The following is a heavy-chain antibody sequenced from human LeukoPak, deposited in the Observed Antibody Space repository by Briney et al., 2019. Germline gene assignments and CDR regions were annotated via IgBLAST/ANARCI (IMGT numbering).Heavy chain of an antibody. CDR3: ARSGSSIVGAYYYGMDV. CDR2: IKQDGSEK. V-gene: IGHV3-7*01. J-gene: IGHJ6*02. D-gene: IGHD3-22*01. CDR1: GFTFSSYW. Sequence: PGGSLRLSCAASGFTFSSYWMSWVRQAPGKGLEWVANIKQDGSEKYYVDSVKGRFTISRDNAKNSLYLQMNSLRAEDTAVHYCARSGSSIVGAYYYGMDVWGQGTTVTVSS.